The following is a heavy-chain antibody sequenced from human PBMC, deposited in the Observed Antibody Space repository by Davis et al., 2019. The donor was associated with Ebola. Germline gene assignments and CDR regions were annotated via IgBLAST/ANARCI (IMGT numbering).Heavy chain of an antibody. V-gene: IGHV1-69*13. Sequence: SVNVSCKASGGSFSSYAISRVRQAPGQGLEWMGGIIPMFGTTHYAQKFQGRVTITADDSTATVSLDLSGLIPEDTAVYYCARDGDYGRANSCYFGMDVWGRGTTVTVSS. J-gene: IGHJ6*02. CDR1: GGSFSSYA. CDR2: IIPMFGTT. D-gene: IGHD4-17*01. CDR3: ARDGDYGRANSCYFGMDV.